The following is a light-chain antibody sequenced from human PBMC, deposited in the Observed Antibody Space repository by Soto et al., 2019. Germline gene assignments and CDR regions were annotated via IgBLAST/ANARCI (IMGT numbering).Light chain of an antibody. CDR3: QQRSNWQLT. Sequence: EIVLTQSPATLSLSPGERATLSCRASQSVSSYLAWYQQKPGQAPRLLIYDASNRATGIPARFSGSGSGTDFTLTISSLEPEDFAVYYCQQRSNWQLTFGGGTKVGIK. V-gene: IGKV3-11*01. CDR1: QSVSSY. CDR2: DAS. J-gene: IGKJ4*01.